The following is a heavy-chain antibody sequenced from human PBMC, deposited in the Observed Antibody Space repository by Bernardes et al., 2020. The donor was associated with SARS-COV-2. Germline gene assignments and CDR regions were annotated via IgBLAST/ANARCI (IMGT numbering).Heavy chain of an antibody. D-gene: IGHD2-2*01. V-gene: IGHV3-74*01. CDR3: ARAFSTSSHWYFDL. CDR2: TNSDGSTT. Sequence: GRSPRLPCAASGFTFSSYWLHWPRQTPEKGLVWVSRTNSDGSTTTYADSVTGRPTISRDNTKNTLYLQMNGLRVEDTAVYYCARAFSTSSHWYFDLWGRGTLVTVSS. CDR1: GFTFSSYW. J-gene: IGHJ2*01.